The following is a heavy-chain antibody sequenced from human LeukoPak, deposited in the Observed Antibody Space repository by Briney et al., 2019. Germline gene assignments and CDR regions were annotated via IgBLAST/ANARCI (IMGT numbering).Heavy chain of an antibody. CDR1: GYTLTELS. CDR2: FDPEDGET. CDR3: ATDGDDSSGYDRANDAFDI. Sequence: GASVKVSCKVSGYTLTELSMHWVRQAPGKGLEWMGGFDPEDGETIYAQKFQGRVTMTEDTSTDTAYMELSSLRSEDTAVYYCATDGDDSSGYDRANDAFDIWGQGTMVTVSS. J-gene: IGHJ3*02. D-gene: IGHD3-22*01. V-gene: IGHV1-24*01.